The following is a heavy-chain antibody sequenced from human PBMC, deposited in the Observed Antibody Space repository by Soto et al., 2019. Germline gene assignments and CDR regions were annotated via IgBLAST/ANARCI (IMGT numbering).Heavy chain of an antibody. V-gene: IGHV1-18*01. CDR3: ASATSIAMAGKEP. CDR2: ISFYNGHT. J-gene: IGHJ4*02. CDR1: GDTVTTYG. Sequence: QVQLVQSGGEVKKPGASVQVSCKASGDTVTTYGISWVRQAPGHGLAWLGLISFYNGHTNYALKFQDRITFTPNTSTSTASMELRSLTSDDTAVYYCASATSIAMAGKEPWGQGPLVTVSS. D-gene: IGHD6-19*01.